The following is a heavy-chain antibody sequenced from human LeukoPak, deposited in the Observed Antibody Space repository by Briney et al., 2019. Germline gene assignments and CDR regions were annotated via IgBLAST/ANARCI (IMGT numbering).Heavy chain of an antibody. D-gene: IGHD2-15*01. V-gene: IGHV5-51*01. CDR1: GYSFTSYW. J-gene: IGHJ4*02. CDR3: ARGYCSGGSCTKFDQ. CDR2: IYLGDSNT. Sequence: GESLKISCKGSGYSFTSYWIGWVRQMPGKGLEWMGIIYLGDSNTIYSPSFQGLVTISADKSISTAYVQWSSLKASDAAMYYCARGYCSGGSCTKFDQWGQGTLVTVSS.